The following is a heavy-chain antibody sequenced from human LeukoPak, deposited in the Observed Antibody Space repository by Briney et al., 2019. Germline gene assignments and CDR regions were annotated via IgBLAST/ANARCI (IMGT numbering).Heavy chain of an antibody. V-gene: IGHV4-39*01. J-gene: IGHJ4*02. CDR1: GGSISSSSYY. D-gene: IGHD1-1*01. CDR2: IYYSGST. Sequence: SETLSLTCTVSGGSISSSSYYWGWIRQPPGKGLEWIGSIYYSGSTYYNPSLKSRVTISVDTSKNQFSLKLSSVTAADTAVYYCARVQLAYYFDYWGQGTLVTVSS. CDR3: ARVQLAYYFDY.